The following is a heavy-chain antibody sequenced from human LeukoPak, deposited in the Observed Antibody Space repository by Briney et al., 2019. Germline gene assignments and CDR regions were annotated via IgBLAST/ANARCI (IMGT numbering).Heavy chain of an antibody. D-gene: IGHD1-14*01. CDR1: GYTFTGYY. CDR2: INPNSGGT. Sequence: ASVKVSCKASGYTFTGYYMNWMRQAPGQGLEWMGWINPNSGGTNYAQKFRGRVTMTRDTSITTAYMELSSLRSDDTAVYYCARGTFDPWGQGTLVTVSS. CDR3: ARGTFDP. J-gene: IGHJ5*02. V-gene: IGHV1-2*02.